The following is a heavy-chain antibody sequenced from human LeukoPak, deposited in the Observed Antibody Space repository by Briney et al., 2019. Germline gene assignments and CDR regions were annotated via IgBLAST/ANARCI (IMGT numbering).Heavy chain of an antibody. J-gene: IGHJ5*02. V-gene: IGHV3-23*01. Sequence: GGSLRLSCAASGFTFSSYAMSWVRQAPGKGLEWVSGISGSGDNTYYADSVKGRFTISRDNSKNTLYVQVNSLGTEDTAVYYCARGLLWFGESSLYNWFDPWGQGTLVTVSS. CDR1: GFTFSSYA. CDR2: ISGSGDNT. CDR3: ARGLLWFGESSLYNWFDP. D-gene: IGHD3-10*01.